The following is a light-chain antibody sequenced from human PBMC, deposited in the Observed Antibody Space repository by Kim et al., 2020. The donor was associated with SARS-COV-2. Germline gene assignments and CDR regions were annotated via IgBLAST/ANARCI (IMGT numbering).Light chain of an antibody. Sequence: PGKSITISCIGTSSDVGGYKYVSWYQKHPDSAPKLIIYDVTERPSGVPDRFSGSKSGNAASLTISGLQAEDEADYHCCSYAGTSTLFGGGTQLTVL. V-gene: IGLV2-11*01. CDR2: DVT. CDR3: CSYAGTSTL. J-gene: IGLJ2*01. CDR1: SSDVGGYKY.